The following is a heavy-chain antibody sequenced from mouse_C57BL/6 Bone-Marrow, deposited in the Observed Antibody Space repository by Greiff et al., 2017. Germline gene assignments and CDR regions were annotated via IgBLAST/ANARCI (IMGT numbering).Heavy chain of an antibody. V-gene: IGHV1-81*01. D-gene: IGHD1-1*01. CDR1: GYTFTSYG. J-gene: IGHJ4*01. CDR3: ARYLYYYGSSYAMDY. CDR2: IYPRSGNT. Sequence: QVQLQQSGAELARPGASVKLSCKASGYTFTSYGISWVKQRTGQGLEWIGEIYPRSGNTYYNEKFKGKATLTADKSSSTAYMELRSLTSEDSAVYVCARYLYYYGSSYAMDYWGQGTSVTVSS.